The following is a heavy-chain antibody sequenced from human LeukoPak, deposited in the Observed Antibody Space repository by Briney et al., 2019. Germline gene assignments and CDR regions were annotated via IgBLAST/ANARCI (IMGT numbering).Heavy chain of an antibody. CDR2: ISSSGSTI. V-gene: IGHV3-48*03. J-gene: IGHJ4*02. Sequence: GGSLRLSCAASGFTFSSYEMNWVRQAPGKGLEWVSYISSSGSTIYYADSVKGRFTISRDNAKNSLYLQMNSLRAEDTAVYYCARVSSSGWYVDYWGQGTLVTVSS. CDR1: GFTFSSYE. D-gene: IGHD6-19*01. CDR3: ARVSSSGWYVDY.